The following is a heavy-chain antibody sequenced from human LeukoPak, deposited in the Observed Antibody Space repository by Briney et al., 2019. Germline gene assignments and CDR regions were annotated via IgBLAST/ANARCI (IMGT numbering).Heavy chain of an antibody. V-gene: IGHV3-23*01. CDR3: AKKHISSWLTLYFDY. J-gene: IGHJ4*02. D-gene: IGHD6-13*01. CDR2: ISGSGGST. CDR1: GFTFSSYA. Sequence: GGSLRLSCAASGFTFSSYAMSCVRQAPGKGVEWVSAISGSGGSTYSADSVKGRVTISRDNSKNTLYLQMNSLRAEDTAVDYCAKKHISSWLTLYFDYWGQGTLVTVSS.